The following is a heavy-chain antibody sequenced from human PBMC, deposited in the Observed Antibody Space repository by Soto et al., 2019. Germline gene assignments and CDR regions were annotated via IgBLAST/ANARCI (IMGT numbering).Heavy chain of an antibody. Sequence: GGSLRLSCAASGFSFSTYPMVWVRQAPGKRLEAVSSISGSGDKPYYKDSVKGRFTISRDNSKNTVDLQMNSLRPEDTAVYYCAKILSTVTTYYYGMDAWGQGTTVTVSS. J-gene: IGHJ6*02. CDR3: AKILSTVTTYYYGMDA. CDR1: GFSFSTYP. CDR2: ISGSGDKP. D-gene: IGHD4-17*01. V-gene: IGHV3-23*01.